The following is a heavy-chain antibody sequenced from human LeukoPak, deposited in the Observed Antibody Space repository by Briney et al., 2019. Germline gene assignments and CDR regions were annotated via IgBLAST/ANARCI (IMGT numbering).Heavy chain of an antibody. CDR2: IYYSGST. V-gene: IGHV4-31*02. Sequence: PSQTLSLTCTVSGGSISSGGYYWSWIRQHPGKGLEWIGYIYYSGSTYYNPSLKSRVTISVDTSKNQFSLKLSSVTAADTAVYYCARVDYYHSSAYGAFDIWGQGTMVTVSS. J-gene: IGHJ3*02. CDR1: GGSISSGGYY. CDR3: ARVDYYHSSAYGAFDI. D-gene: IGHD3-22*01.